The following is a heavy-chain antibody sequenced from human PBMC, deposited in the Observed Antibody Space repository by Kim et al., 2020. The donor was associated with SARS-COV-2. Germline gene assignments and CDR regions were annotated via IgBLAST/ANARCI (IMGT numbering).Heavy chain of an antibody. CDR2: IYYSGST. Sequence: SETLSLTCTVSGGSISSYYWSWIRQPPGKGLEWIGYIYYSGSTNYNPSLKSRVTISVDTSKNQFSLKLSSVTAADTVVYYCARVLEGYTSGWHFDYWGQGTLVTVSS. CDR1: GGSISSYY. J-gene: IGHJ4*02. V-gene: IGHV4-59*13. CDR3: ARVLEGYTSGWHFDY. D-gene: IGHD6-19*01.